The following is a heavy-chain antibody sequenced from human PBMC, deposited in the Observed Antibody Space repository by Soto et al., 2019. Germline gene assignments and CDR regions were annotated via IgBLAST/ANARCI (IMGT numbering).Heavy chain of an antibody. CDR3: AREGVAPYYYYGMDV. CDR2: ISAYNGDT. Sequence: ASVKVSCKASGYTFTGYYMHWVRQAPGQGLEWMGWISAYNGDTNYAQKFQGRVTMTTDRSTTTAYMELRSLRSDDTAVYYCAREGVAPYYYYGMDVWGQGTPVTVSS. CDR1: GYTFTGYY. J-gene: IGHJ6*02. D-gene: IGHD5-12*01. V-gene: IGHV1-18*04.